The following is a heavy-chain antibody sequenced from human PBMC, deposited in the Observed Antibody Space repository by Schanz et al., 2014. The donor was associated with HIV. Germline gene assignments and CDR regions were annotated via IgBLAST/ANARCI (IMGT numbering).Heavy chain of an antibody. CDR1: GFTFSSYG. Sequence: VQLVESGKYLVEPGESLRLSCVASGFTFSSYGMYWVRQAPGKGLEWVAVISFDGSEKYYADSVKGRFTISRDNSKNTLHLQMSSLRTEDSAVYYCAKGDWAHKVTTGVDVWGQGTTVIVS. D-gene: IGHD4-17*01. CDR3: AKGDWAHKVTTGVDV. V-gene: IGHV3-30*18. J-gene: IGHJ6*02. CDR2: ISFDGSEK.